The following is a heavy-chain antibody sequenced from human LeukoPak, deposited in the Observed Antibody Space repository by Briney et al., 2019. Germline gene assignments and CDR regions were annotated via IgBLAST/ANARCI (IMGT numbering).Heavy chain of an antibody. Sequence: ASVKVSCKASGYTFTGYYMHWVRQAPGQGLEWIVWINPNSGGTNYAQKFQGRVTMTRDTSISTAYMELSRLRSDDTAVYYCARWLYGSGSRVFDYWGQGTLVTVSS. D-gene: IGHD3-10*01. CDR2: INPNSGGT. CDR3: ARWLYGSGSRVFDY. V-gene: IGHV1-2*02. CDR1: GYTFTGYY. J-gene: IGHJ4*02.